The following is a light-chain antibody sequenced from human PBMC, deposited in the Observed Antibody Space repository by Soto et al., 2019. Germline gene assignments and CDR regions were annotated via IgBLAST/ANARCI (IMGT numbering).Light chain of an antibody. V-gene: IGKV1-39*01. J-gene: IGKJ4*01. CDR2: AAS. CDR1: QSISSY. CDR3: QQGDSFPFT. Sequence: DIQMTQSPSTLSASVGDRVTITCRASQSISSYLSWYQQKPGKAPKLLIYAASSLQSGVPSRFSGSGSGTDFTLIISSLQPEDFATYFCQQGDSFPFTFGGGTKVDIK.